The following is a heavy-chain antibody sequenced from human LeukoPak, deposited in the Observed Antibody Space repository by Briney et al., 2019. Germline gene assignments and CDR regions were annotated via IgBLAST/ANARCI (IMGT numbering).Heavy chain of an antibody. V-gene: IGHV4-39*01. J-gene: IGHJ4*02. CDR1: GGSISSSSYY. CDR2: IYYSGST. Sequence: TSETLSLTCTVSGGSISSSSYYWGWIRQPPGKGLEWIGSIYYSGSTYYNPSLKSRVTISVDTSKNQFSLKLSSVTAADTAVYYCASPAGYFDWLLFSYWGQGTLVTVSS. CDR3: ASPAGYFDWLLFSY. D-gene: IGHD3-9*01.